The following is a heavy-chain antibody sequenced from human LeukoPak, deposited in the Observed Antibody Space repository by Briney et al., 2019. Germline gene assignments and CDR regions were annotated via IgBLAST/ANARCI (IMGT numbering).Heavy chain of an antibody. J-gene: IGHJ3*02. Sequence: GGSLRLSCAASGFTFSSYSMNWVRQAPGKGLEWVSSISSSSSYIYYADSVKGRFTISRDNAKNSLYLQMNSLRAEDTAVYYCARDIDYYGSGSPSSGAFDIWGQGTMVTVSS. CDR3: ARDIDYYGSGSPSSGAFDI. D-gene: IGHD3-10*01. V-gene: IGHV3-21*01. CDR1: GFTFSSYS. CDR2: ISSSSSYI.